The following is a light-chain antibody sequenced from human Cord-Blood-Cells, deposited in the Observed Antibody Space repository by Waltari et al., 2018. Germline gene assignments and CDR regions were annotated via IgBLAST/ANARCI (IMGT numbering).Light chain of an antibody. V-gene: IGKV1-27*01. CDR3: QKYNSGPPT. CDR2: DAS. CDR1: QGISNY. J-gene: IGKJ4*01. Sequence: DIQMTQSPSSLSASVGDRLTITWRASQGISNYLAWYQQKPGKVPKLLIYDASTLQSGVRSRFSGSGSGTDFTLTISSLQHEDVATYYCQKYNSGPPTFGGGTKVEIK.